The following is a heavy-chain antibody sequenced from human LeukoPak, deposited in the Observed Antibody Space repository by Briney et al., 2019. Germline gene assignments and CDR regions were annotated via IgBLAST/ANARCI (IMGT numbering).Heavy chain of an antibody. CDR3: ARTRTDFVGYYFDY. Sequence: GGSLRLSCAASGFTFSSYAIHWVRQAPGKGLEWVAVISYDGSNEYYADSVKGRFTISRDNSKNTLYLQMNSLRAEDTAVYYCARTRTDFVGYYFDYWGQGTLVTVSS. D-gene: IGHD3/OR15-3a*01. CDR2: ISYDGSNE. CDR1: GFTFSSYA. J-gene: IGHJ4*02. V-gene: IGHV3-30*04.